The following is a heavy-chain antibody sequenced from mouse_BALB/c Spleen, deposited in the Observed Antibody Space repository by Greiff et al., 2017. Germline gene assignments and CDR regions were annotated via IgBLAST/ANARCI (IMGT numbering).Heavy chain of an antibody. CDR1: GFTFSDYY. Sequence: EVKLVESGGGLVKPGGSLKLSCAASGFTFSDYYMYWVRQTPEKRLEWVATISDGGSYTYYPDSVKGRFTISRDNAKNNLYLQMSSLKSEDTAMYYCAYDYDGVAYWGQGTLVTVSA. D-gene: IGHD2-4*01. CDR2: ISDGGSYT. CDR3: AYDYDGVAY. V-gene: IGHV5-4*02. J-gene: IGHJ3*01.